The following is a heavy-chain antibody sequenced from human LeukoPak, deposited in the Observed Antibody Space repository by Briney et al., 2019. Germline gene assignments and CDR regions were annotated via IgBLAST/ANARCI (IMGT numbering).Heavy chain of an antibody. CDR1: GGSFSGYY. Sequence: SETLSLTCAVYGGSFSGYYWSWIRQPPGKGLEWIGEINHSGSTNYNPSLKSRVTISVDTSKNQFSLKLSSVTAADTAVYYCAREGEGSSHEDWGQGTLVTVSS. CDR2: INHSGST. D-gene: IGHD6-13*01. V-gene: IGHV4-34*01. CDR3: AREGEGSSHED. J-gene: IGHJ4*02.